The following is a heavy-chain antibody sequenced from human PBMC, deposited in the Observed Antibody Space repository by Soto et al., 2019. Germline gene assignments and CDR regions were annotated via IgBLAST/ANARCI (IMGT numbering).Heavy chain of an antibody. CDR1: GFIFSNYA. J-gene: IGHJ4*02. D-gene: IGHD3-16*01. CDR2: VTSRGDTT. CDR3: AKDRLGGGLDY. Sequence: EVQLLQSGGGLVQPGGSLRLSCAASGFIFSNYAMNWVRQAPGKGLEWVSIVTSRGDTTYYADSVKRRLTISRDNSKNKLYLQVNGLTAEETDVYYCAKDRLGGGLDYWGQGNLVSVSP. V-gene: IGHV3-23*01.